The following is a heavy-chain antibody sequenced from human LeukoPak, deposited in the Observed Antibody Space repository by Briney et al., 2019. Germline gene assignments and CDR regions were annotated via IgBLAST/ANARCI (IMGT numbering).Heavy chain of an antibody. J-gene: IGHJ4*02. CDR2: IYYSGST. D-gene: IGHD6-19*01. CDR3: ARPGIAVAGYFDY. Sequence: SETLSLTCTVSGGSIGSSGYYWGWIRQPPGKGLEWIGSIYYSGSTYYNPSLKSRVTISVDTSKNQFSLKLSSVTAADTAVYYCARPGIAVAGYFDYWGQGTLVTVSS. CDR1: GGSIGSSGYY. V-gene: IGHV4-39*01.